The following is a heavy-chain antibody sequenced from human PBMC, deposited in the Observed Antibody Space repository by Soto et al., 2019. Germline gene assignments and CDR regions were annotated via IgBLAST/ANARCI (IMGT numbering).Heavy chain of an antibody. V-gene: IGHV1-69*01. CDR1: GDAFTNYI. J-gene: IGHJ4*02. D-gene: IGHD2-2*01. Sequence: QVQLVQSGAEVKKPGSSVKVSCKASGDAFTNYIFDWVRQAPGQGLEWMGGIIPMFGTPKYAQTFQDRVTIAAEVSTGTAYLELTSLRIDDTGVYYCARGRDQPPVGLCFDSWGEGTRVTVSS. CDR3: ARGRDQPPVGLCFDS. CDR2: IIPMFGTP.